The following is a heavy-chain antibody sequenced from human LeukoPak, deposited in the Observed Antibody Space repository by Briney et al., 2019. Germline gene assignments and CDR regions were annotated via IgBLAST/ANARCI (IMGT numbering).Heavy chain of an antibody. D-gene: IGHD3-9*01. J-gene: IGHJ5*02. Sequence: PGGPLRLPCAASGFTDSSNYMSWVRQAPGKGRECVSAFSGSGGSTYYAHSVKGRFTISRDNSKNTLYLQMNSLRTEDTAVYYCAKDKPPDYYDILTGQSGTWGQGTLVTVSS. CDR1: GFTDSSNY. CDR2: FSGSGGST. CDR3: AKDKPPDYYDILTGQSGT. V-gene: IGHV3-23*01.